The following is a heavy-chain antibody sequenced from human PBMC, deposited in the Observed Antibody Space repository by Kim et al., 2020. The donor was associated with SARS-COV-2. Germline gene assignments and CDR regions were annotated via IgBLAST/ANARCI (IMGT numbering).Heavy chain of an antibody. CDR2: IYYSGST. CDR1: GGSISSSSYY. CDR3: ASVLRYFDWLLTGTDAFDI. J-gene: IGHJ3*02. Sequence: SETLSLTCTVSGGSISSSSYYWGWIRQPPGKGLEWIGSIYYSGSTYYNPSLKSRVTISVDTSKNQFSLKLSSVTAADTAVYYCASVLRYFDWLLTGTDAFDIWGQGTMVTVSS. D-gene: IGHD3-9*01. V-gene: IGHV4-39*01.